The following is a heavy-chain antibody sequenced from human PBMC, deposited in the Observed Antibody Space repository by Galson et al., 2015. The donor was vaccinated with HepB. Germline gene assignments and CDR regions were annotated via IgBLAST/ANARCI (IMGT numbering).Heavy chain of an antibody. CDR3: TTVGNTVIY. J-gene: IGHJ4*02. CDR1: GFTFRTAW. CDR2: IKDKSEGETI. D-gene: IGHD2-21*01. V-gene: IGHV3-15*01. Sequence: SLRLSCAASGFTFRTAWMSWVHQAPGKGLEWVGRIKDKSEGETINYASPVKGRFAISRDGSKYTLHLEMNNLKTEDTAVYYCTTVGNTVIYWGQGSLVTVAS.